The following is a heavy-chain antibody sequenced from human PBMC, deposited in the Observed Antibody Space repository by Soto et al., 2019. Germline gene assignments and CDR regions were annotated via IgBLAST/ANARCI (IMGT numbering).Heavy chain of an antibody. V-gene: IGHV3-30-3*01. CDR2: VSRDGNTK. CDR1: GFIFTNYA. D-gene: IGHD4-17*01. Sequence: QVQLVESGGDVVQPGRSLRLPCVASGFIFTNYAIHWVRQAPGKGLDWVAVVSRDGNTKFYADSVRGRFTISRDNSKNTVFLQINSLRPEDTALYYCARELTSGGELDSWGQGTLVTVSP. CDR3: ARELTSGGELDS. J-gene: IGHJ4*02.